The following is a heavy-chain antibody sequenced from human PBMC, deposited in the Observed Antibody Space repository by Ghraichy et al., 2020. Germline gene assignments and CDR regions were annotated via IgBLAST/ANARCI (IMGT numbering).Heavy chain of an antibody. V-gene: IGHV5-51*01. J-gene: IGHJ4*02. CDR2: IYPRDSDT. CDR3: ARRLRDGRGGYYFDY. CDR1: GYTFTTYW. Sequence: KVSCKASGYTFTTYWIAWVRQMPGKGLEWMGIIYPRDSDTTYSPSFQGQVTISVDMSITTAYLQWSSLKASDTAIYYCARRLRDGRGGYYFDYWGQGTLVTVSS. D-gene: IGHD5-24*01.